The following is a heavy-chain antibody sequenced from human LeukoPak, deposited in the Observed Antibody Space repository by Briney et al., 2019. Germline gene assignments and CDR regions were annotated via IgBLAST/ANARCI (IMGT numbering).Heavy chain of an antibody. CDR2: IYYSGST. J-gene: IGHJ5*02. V-gene: IGHV4-59*08. D-gene: IGHD3-22*01. Sequence: SETLSLTCTVSGGSMSSYYWSWIRQPPGKGLEWIGYIYYSGSTNYNPSLKSRVTISVDTSKNQFSLKLSSVTAADTAVYYCARHREADSSGYYFNWFDPWGQGTLVTVSS. CDR1: GGSMSSYY. CDR3: ARHREADSSGYYFNWFDP.